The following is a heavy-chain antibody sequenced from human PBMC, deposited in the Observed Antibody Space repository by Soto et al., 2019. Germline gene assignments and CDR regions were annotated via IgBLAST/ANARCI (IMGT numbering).Heavy chain of an antibody. V-gene: IGHV4-59*01. CDR2: IYYSGST. Sequence: SETLSLTCTVSGGSISSYYWSWIRQPPGKGLEWIGYIYYSGSTNYNPSLRSRVTISVDTSKNQFSLKLSSVTAADTAVYYCARNPYHKKGSSGWFLDPWGQGTLVTVSS. CDR1: GGSISSYY. D-gene: IGHD6-19*01. CDR3: ARNPYHKKGSSGWFLDP. J-gene: IGHJ5*02.